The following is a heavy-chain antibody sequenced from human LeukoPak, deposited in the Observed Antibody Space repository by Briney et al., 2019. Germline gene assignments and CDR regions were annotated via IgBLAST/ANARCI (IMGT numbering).Heavy chain of an antibody. Sequence: SGGSLRLSCAASGFTFSSYAMTWVRQAPGKGLMWLSRITSDGSDTIYADSGKGRFTISRDNAKNTVYLQMNSLSAEDTAVYYCATGGEQYYDYWGQGTLVTVSS. CDR1: GFTFSSYA. CDR2: ITSDGSDT. V-gene: IGHV3-74*01. J-gene: IGHJ4*02. D-gene: IGHD1/OR15-1a*01. CDR3: ATGGEQYYDY.